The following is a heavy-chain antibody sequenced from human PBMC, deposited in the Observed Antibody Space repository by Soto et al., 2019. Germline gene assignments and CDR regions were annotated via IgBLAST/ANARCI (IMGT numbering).Heavy chain of an antibody. V-gene: IGHV1-69*13. CDR2: VIPIFGTA. D-gene: IGHD3-10*01. CDR3: ARGWVRALGYAFDI. J-gene: IGHJ3*02. CDR1: GGTFSSYA. Sequence: SVKVSCKASGGTFSSYAISWVRQAPGQGLEWMGGVIPIFGTANYAQKFQGRVTITADESTSTAYMELSSLRSEDTAVYYCARGWVRALGYAFDIWGQGXMVTVSS.